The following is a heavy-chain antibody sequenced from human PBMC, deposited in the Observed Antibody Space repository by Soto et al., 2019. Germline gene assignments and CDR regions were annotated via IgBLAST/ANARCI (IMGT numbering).Heavy chain of an antibody. J-gene: IGHJ6*02. CDR3: ARDRGSCTNGVCYTDDYYGMDV. V-gene: IGHV1-18*01. Sequence: GASVKVSCKASDYTFSNFGISWVRQAPGQGLEWMGWISAYNGNTNYPQKFQGRVTMTTDTSTSTAYMELRSLRSDDTAVYYCARDRGSCTNGVCYTDDYYGMDVWGQGTTVTVSS. CDR2: ISAYNGNT. D-gene: IGHD2-8*01. CDR1: DYTFSNFG.